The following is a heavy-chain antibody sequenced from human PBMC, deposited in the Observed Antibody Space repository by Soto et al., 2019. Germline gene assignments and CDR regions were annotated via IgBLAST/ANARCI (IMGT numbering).Heavy chain of an antibody. Sequence: QVQLVESGGGVVQPGGSLRLSCVASGFTLRTSGMHWVRQAPSKGLEWVAVISHDGSNQFYAESVKGRFTISRENSKNMLYLQINSLRADDSAVYFCAKDSSAAFDYWGQGTVVTVSS. CDR3: AKDSSAAFDY. V-gene: IGHV3-30*18. D-gene: IGHD6-25*01. CDR1: GFTLRTSG. CDR2: ISHDGSNQ. J-gene: IGHJ4*02.